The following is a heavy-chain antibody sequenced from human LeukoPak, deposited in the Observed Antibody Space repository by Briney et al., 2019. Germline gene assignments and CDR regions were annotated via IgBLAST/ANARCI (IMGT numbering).Heavy chain of an antibody. CDR2: IYYSGST. CDR1: GGSISSSSYY. Sequence: SETLSLTCTVSGGSISSSSYYWGWIRQPPGKGLEWSGSIYYSGSTYYNPSLKSRVTISVDRSKNQFSLKLSSVTAADTAVYYCATQETTTDYWGQGTLVTVSS. CDR3: ATQETTTDY. D-gene: IGHD4-17*01. J-gene: IGHJ4*02. V-gene: IGHV4-39*01.